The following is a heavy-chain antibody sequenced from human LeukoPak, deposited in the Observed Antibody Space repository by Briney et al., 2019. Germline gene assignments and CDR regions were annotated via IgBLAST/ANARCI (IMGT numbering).Heavy chain of an antibody. Sequence: SQTLSLTCTVSGGSISSGDYYWSWIRQPPGKGLEWIGYIYYSGSTYYNPSLKSRVTISVDTSKSQFSLKLSSVTAADTAVYYCARGFLVGSGGSCYFDYWGQGTLVTVSS. D-gene: IGHD2-15*01. CDR2: IYYSGST. CDR3: ARGFLVGSGGSCYFDY. J-gene: IGHJ4*02. CDR1: GGSISSGDYY. V-gene: IGHV4-30-4*01.